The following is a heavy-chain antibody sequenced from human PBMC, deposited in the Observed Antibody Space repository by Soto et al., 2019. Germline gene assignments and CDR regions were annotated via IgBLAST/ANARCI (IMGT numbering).Heavy chain of an antibody. J-gene: IGHJ4*02. V-gene: IGHV1-46*03. CDR3: AREGCETYYDFWSGWSQFGY. D-gene: IGHD3-3*01. CDR2: INPSGGST. CDR1: GYTFTSYY. Sequence: GASVKVSCKASGYTFTSYYMHWVRQAPGQGLEWMGIINPSGGSTSYAQKFQGRVTMTRDTSTSTVYMELSSLRSEDTAVYYCAREGCETYYDFWSGWSQFGYWGQGTLVTVSS.